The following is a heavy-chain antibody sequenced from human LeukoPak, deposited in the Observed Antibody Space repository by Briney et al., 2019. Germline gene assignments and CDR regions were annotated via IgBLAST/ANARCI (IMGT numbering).Heavy chain of an antibody. D-gene: IGHD3-10*01. CDR3: ARYSSGTYKYFDP. J-gene: IGHJ5*02. V-gene: IGHV4-39*01. Sequence: PSETLSLTCTVSGDSISSSSYYWVWIRQPPGKGLEWIATIHYSGTTYYNPSLKSRVTIYVDTSKSQFSLKLNSVTTADTALYYCARYSSGTYKYFDPWGQGTLVTGSS. CDR1: GDSISSSSYY. CDR2: IHYSGTT.